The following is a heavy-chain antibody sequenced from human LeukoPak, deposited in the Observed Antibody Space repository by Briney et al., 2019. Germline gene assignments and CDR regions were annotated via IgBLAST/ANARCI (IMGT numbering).Heavy chain of an antibody. CDR3: VRKRRRGEFDY. Sequence: SETLSLTCTVSGGSISSDSYFWNWIRQPAGKGLEWIGRIYTSGGTNYNPSLKSRVTISVDTSKNQFSLKLSSVTAADTAVYYCVRKRRRGEFDYWGQGTLVTVSS. CDR1: GGSISSDSYF. J-gene: IGHJ4*02. V-gene: IGHV4-61*02. CDR2: IYTSGGT. D-gene: IGHD3-16*01.